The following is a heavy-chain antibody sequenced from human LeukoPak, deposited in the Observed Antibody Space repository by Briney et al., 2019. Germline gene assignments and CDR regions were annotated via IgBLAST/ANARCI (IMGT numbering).Heavy chain of an antibody. V-gene: IGHV4-59*01. CDR3: AREERRVRGVISY. Sequence: PSETLSLTCTVSAGSISSYYWSWIRQPPGKGLEWIGYIYYSGSTNYNPSLKSRVTISVDTSKNQFSLKLSSVTAADTAVYYCAREERRVRGVISYWGQGTLVTVSS. CDR2: IYYSGST. D-gene: IGHD3-10*01. J-gene: IGHJ4*02. CDR1: AGSISSYY.